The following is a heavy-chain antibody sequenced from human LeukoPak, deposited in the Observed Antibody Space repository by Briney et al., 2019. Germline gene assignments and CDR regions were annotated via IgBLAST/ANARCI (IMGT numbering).Heavy chain of an antibody. J-gene: IGHJ3*02. V-gene: IGHV4-59*01. Sequence: SETLSPTCTVSGGSISSYYWSWIRQPPGKGLEWIGYIYYSGSTNYNPSLKSRVTISVDTSKNQFSLKLSSVTAADTAVYYCARPGIAAARDAFDIWGQGTMVTVSS. D-gene: IGHD6-13*01. CDR3: ARPGIAAARDAFDI. CDR1: GGSISSYY. CDR2: IYYSGST.